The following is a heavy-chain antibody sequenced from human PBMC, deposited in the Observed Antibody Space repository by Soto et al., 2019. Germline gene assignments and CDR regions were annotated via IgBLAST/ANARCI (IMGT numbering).Heavy chain of an antibody. J-gene: IGHJ4*02. V-gene: IGHV4-39*01. CDR1: GGSISSSNYY. CDR2: VYYSDNT. D-gene: IGHD1-26*01. Sequence: PSETLSLTCTVSGGSISSSNYYWGWFRQPPGKGLEWTGSVYYSDNTYYNPSLKDRVIISVDTSKKQFSLNLFSVTAADTAVYYCARHEVSATTDYWGQGALVTVSS. CDR3: ARHEVSATTDY.